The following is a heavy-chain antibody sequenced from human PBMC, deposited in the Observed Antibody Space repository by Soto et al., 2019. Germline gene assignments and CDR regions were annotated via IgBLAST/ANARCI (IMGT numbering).Heavy chain of an antibody. V-gene: IGHV3-30*18. CDR2: ISYDGSNK. Sequence: QVQLVESGGGVVQPGRSLRLSCAASGFTFSSYGMHWVRQAPGKGLEWVAVISYDGSNKYYADSVKGRFTISRDNSKNTLCLQMNSLRAEDTDVYYCAKDKYGSWSLYYFDYWVQGTLVTVSS. D-gene: IGHD3-10*01. J-gene: IGHJ4*02. CDR3: AKDKYGSWSLYYFDY. CDR1: GFTFSSYG.